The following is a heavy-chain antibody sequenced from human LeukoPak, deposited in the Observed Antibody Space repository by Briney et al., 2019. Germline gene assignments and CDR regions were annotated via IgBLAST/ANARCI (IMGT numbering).Heavy chain of an antibody. V-gene: IGHV4-59*11. CDR1: GGSITDHY. Sequence: PSGILSLTCSVSGGSITDHYWSWIRQSPGKGLDYVGYFYFTGDTNYPSSVTRRVTILVETSKNQFSLSLSSVTAADTALYYCARGRSSHYRSRGGFAFDLWGQGTFVTVSS. J-gene: IGHJ3*01. CDR3: ARGRSSHYRSRGGFAFDL. CDR2: FYFTGDT. D-gene: IGHD3-16*01.